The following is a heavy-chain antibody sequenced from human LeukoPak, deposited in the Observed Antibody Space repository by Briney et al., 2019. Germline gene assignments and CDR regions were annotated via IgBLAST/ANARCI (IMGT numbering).Heavy chain of an antibody. D-gene: IGHD3-16*01. CDR2: ISGSGGST. CDR1: GFTFSSYA. CDR3: AKGHGGPRDAFDI. J-gene: IGHJ3*02. Sequence: GGSLRLSCAASGFTFSSYAMSWVRQAPGKGLEWVSAISGSGGSTYCADSVKGRFTISRDNSKNTLYLQMNSLRAEDTAVYYCAKGHGGPRDAFDIWGQGTMVTVSS. V-gene: IGHV3-23*01.